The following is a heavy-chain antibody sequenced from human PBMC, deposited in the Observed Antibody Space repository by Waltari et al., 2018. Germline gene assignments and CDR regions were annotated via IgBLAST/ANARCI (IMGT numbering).Heavy chain of an antibody. Sequence: QVQLQESGPGLVKPSETLSLTCTVSGGSISSYYWSWIRQPPGKGLEWIGYIYYSGSTNYNPSLKSRVTISVDTSKNQFSLKLSSVTAADTAVYYCARDRGYSGYEIYYYYYMDVWGKGTTVTVSS. J-gene: IGHJ6*03. CDR3: ARDRGYSGYEIYYYYYMDV. D-gene: IGHD5-12*01. CDR1: GGSISSYY. V-gene: IGHV4-59*01. CDR2: IYYSGST.